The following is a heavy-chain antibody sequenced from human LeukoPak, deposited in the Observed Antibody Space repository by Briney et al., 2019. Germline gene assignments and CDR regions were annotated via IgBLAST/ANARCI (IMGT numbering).Heavy chain of an antibody. CDR3: AKDQGDTAMEVFDY. Sequence: GGSLRLSCAASGFTFSSYGMHWVRQAPGKGLEWVAFIRYDGSNKYYADSVKGRFTISRDNSNNTLYLQMNSLRAEDTAVYYCAKDQGDTAMEVFDYWGQGTLVTVSS. CDR2: IRYDGSNK. J-gene: IGHJ4*02. CDR1: GFTFSSYG. V-gene: IGHV3-30*02. D-gene: IGHD5-18*01.